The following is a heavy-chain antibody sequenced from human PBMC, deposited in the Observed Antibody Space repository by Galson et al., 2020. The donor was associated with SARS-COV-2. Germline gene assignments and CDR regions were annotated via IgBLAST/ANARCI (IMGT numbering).Heavy chain of an antibody. CDR2: IYYSGST. CDR1: GGSISSSSYY. Sequence: ASETLSLTCTVSGGSISSSSYYWGWIRQPPGKGLEWIGSIYYSGSTYYNPSLKSRVTISVDTSKNQFSLKLSSVTAADTAVYYCARDIDYGDPGDYWGQGTLVTVSS. V-gene: IGHV4-39*07. J-gene: IGHJ4*02. CDR3: ARDIDYGDPGDY. D-gene: IGHD4-17*01.